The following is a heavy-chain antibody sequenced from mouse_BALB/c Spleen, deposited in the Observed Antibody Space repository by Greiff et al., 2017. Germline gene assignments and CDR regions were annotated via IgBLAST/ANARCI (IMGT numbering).Heavy chain of an antibody. CDR3: TRDGYYGSSYDRYFDV. CDR1: GFTFSSYT. J-gene: IGHJ1*01. CDR2: ISSGGSYT. Sequence: EVKVVESGGGLVKPGGSLKLSCAASGFTFSSYTMSWVRQTPEKRLEWVATISSGGSYTYYPDSVKGRFTISRDNAKNTLYLQMSSLKSEDTAMYYCTRDGYYGSSYDRYFDVWGAGTTVTVSS. D-gene: IGHD1-1*01. V-gene: IGHV5-6-4*01.